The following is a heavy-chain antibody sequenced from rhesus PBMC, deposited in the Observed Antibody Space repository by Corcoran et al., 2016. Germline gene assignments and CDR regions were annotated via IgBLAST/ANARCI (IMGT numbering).Heavy chain of an antibody. CDR1: GYSFTSYW. CDR3: AKSSGTYYDAFDF. D-gene: IGHD2-15*01. J-gene: IGHJ3*01. Sequence: EVQLVQSGAEVKRPGESLKILCKTSGYSFTSYWLSWVRQMPWKGREWMGAIDPSDSDTRYNPSFQGKVTISADKSISTAYLQWSRLKASDTATYYCAKSSGTYYDAFDFWGQGLRVTVSS. CDR2: IDPSDSDT. V-gene: IGHV5-20*01.